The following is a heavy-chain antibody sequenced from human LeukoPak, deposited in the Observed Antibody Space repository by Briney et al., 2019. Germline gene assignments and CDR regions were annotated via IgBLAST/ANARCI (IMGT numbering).Heavy chain of an antibody. D-gene: IGHD5-18*01. CDR3: ARGSLGYSYGFDY. Sequence: PSETLSLTCAVYGGSLSGYYWSWIRQPPGKGLEWIGEINHSGSTNYNPSLKSRVTISVDTSKNQFSLKLSSVTAADTAVYYCARGSLGYSYGFDYWGQGTLVTVSS. J-gene: IGHJ4*02. V-gene: IGHV4-34*01. CDR2: INHSGST. CDR1: GGSLSGYY.